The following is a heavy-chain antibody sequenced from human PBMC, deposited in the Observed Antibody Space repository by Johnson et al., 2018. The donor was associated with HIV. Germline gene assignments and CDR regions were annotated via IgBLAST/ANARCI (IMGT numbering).Heavy chain of an antibody. V-gene: IGHV3-23*04. Sequence: VQLVESGGGVVQPGRSLRLSCAASGFTFSSYAMHWVRQAPGKGLEWVSAISGSGGSTYYADSVKGRFTISRDNSKNTLYPQMNSLRVEDTAVYYCARVEQLGAFDIWGQGTMVTVSS. J-gene: IGHJ3*02. CDR1: GFTFSSYA. CDR3: ARVEQLGAFDI. D-gene: IGHD6-6*01. CDR2: ISGSGGST.